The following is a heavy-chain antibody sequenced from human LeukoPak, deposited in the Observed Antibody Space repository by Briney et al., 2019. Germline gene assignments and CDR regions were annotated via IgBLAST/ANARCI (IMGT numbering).Heavy chain of an antibody. CDR1: GFTFTGYH. Sequence: ASVKVSCKAFGFTFTGYHLHWVRQAPGQGLEWMGWINPNSGGTNYAQKFQGRVTMTGDTSISTAYMELSRLRSDDTAVYYCARGNYNYVWGTNRLDAFDIWGQGTMATVSS. CDR3: ARGNYNYVWGTNRLDAFDI. J-gene: IGHJ3*02. CDR2: INPNSGGT. D-gene: IGHD3-16*02. V-gene: IGHV1-2*02.